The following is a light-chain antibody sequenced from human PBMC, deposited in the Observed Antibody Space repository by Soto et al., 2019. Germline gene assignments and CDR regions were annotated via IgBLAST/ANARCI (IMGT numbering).Light chain of an antibody. Sequence: QSALTQPASVSGSPGQSITISCTGTSGDVGGYNYVSWYQQHPGKAPKLMIYEVSNRPSGVSNRFSGSKSGNTASLTISGLQAEDEADYYCSSYTSSSSGVFGGGTQLTVL. J-gene: IGLJ3*02. V-gene: IGLV2-14*01. CDR3: SSYTSSSSGV. CDR2: EVS. CDR1: SGDVGGYNY.